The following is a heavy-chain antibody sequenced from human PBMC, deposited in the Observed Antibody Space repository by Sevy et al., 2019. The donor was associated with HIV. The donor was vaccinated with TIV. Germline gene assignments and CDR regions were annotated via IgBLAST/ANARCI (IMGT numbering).Heavy chain of an antibody. Sequence: ASVKVSCKTSGYTFTSYDIHWVRQATGQGLEWMGWMSAKSGNTGYVQKFQGRVTMTRDTSISTAYMELSSLRSEDTAVYYCARWWGTSYYYYYALDGWGQRTTVTVSS. CDR2: MSAKSGNT. V-gene: IGHV1-8*01. CDR1: GYTFTSYD. D-gene: IGHD2-8*02. J-gene: IGHJ6*02. CDR3: ARWWGTSYYYYYALDG.